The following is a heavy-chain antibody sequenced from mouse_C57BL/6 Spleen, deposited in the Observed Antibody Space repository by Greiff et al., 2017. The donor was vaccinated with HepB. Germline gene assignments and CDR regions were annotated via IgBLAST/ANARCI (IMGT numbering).Heavy chain of an antibody. Sequence: QVQLQQPGAELVKPGASVKMSCKASGYTFTSYWITWVKQRPGQGLEWIGDIYPGSGSTNYNEKFKSKATLTVDKSSSTAYMQRSSLTSEDSAVYYCARKGTTTTVVEDWGQGTTLTVSS. CDR2: IYPGSGST. CDR3: ARKGTTTTVVED. J-gene: IGHJ2*01. D-gene: IGHD1-1*01. CDR1: GYTFTSYW. V-gene: IGHV1-55*01.